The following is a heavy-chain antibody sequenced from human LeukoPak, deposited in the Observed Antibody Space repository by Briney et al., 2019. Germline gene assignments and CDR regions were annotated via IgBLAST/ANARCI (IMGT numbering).Heavy chain of an antibody. CDR2: ISSSSSYI. V-gene: IGHV3-21*01. J-gene: IGHJ4*02. CDR1: GFTFSSYS. D-gene: IGHD2-15*01. Sequence: GESLRLSCAASGFTFSSYSMNWVRQAPGKGLEWVSSISSSSSYIYYADSVKGRFTISRDNAKNSLYLQMNSLRAEDTAVYYCAREYCSGGSCRSDYCGQGTLVTVSS. CDR3: AREYCSGGSCRSDY.